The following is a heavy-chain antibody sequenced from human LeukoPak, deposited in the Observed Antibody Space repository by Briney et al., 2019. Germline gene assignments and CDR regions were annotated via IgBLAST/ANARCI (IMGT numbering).Heavy chain of an antibody. J-gene: IGHJ5*02. CDR2: INPNGGGT. V-gene: IGHV1-2*02. CDR3: ARDQAWELQNWFDP. Sequence: ASVKVSCRASGYSFTDYYIHWVRQAPGQGLEWMGWINPNGGGTKFAQKFQGRVTMTRDTSISTAYMELSRLRSDDTAVYYCARDQAWELQNWFDPWGQGTLVTVSS. D-gene: IGHD1-26*01. CDR1: GYSFTDYY.